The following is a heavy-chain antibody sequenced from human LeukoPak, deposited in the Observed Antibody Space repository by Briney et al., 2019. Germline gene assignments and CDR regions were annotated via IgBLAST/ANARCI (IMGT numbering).Heavy chain of an antibody. CDR1: GGSISSSSYY. CDR2: IYYSGST. J-gene: IGHJ5*02. CDR3: ARTLSYPNWFDP. Sequence: SETLSLTCTVSGGSISSSSYYWGWIRQPPGKGLEWIGSIYYSGSTYCNPSLKSRVTISVDTSKNQFSLKLSSVTAADTAVYYCARTLSYPNWFDPWGQGTLVTVSS. D-gene: IGHD2-2*02. V-gene: IGHV4-39*01.